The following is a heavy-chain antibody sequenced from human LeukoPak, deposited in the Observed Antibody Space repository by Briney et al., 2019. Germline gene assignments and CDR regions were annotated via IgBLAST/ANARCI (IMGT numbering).Heavy chain of an antibody. D-gene: IGHD2-2*01. V-gene: IGHV3-23*01. CDR2: ISGSGGST. J-gene: IGHJ4*02. Sequence: GGSLRLSCAASGFTFSSYAMSWVRQAPGKGLEWVSAISGSGGSTYYADSVKGRFTISRDNSKNTLYLQMNSLRAEDTAVYYCAKGSGVVPAAMPRGFDYWGQGTLVTVSS. CDR1: GFTFSSYA. CDR3: AKGSGVVPAAMPRGFDY.